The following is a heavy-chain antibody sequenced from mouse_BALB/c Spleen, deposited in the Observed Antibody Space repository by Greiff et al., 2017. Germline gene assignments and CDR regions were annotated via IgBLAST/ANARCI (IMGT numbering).Heavy chain of an antibody. V-gene: IGHV1-7*01. Sequence: QVQLKQSGAELAKPGASVKMSCKASGYTFTSYWMHWVKQRPGQGLEWIGYINPSTGYTEYNQKFKDKATLTADKSSSTAYMQLSSLTSEDSAVYYCARDYRYDAWFAYWGQGTLVTVSA. CDR2: INPSTGYT. J-gene: IGHJ3*01. D-gene: IGHD2-14*01. CDR3: ARDYRYDAWFAY. CDR1: GYTFTSYW.